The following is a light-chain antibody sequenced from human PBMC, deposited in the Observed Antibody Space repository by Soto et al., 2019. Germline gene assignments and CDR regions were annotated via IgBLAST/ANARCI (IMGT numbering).Light chain of an antibody. CDR2: GAS. Sequence: EIVMTQSPATLSVSPGERATLSCRASQSVSSNLAWYQQKPGQAPRLLIYGASTRATGIPARFSGSGSGTDFTITISSLQSEDFAVYYCQQYNNCPPWTFGQGTKVEIK. J-gene: IGKJ1*01. V-gene: IGKV3D-15*01. CDR1: QSVSSN. CDR3: QQYNNCPPWT.